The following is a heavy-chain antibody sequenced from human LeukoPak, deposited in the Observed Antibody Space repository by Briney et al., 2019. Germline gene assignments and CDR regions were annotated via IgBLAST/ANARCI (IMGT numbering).Heavy chain of an antibody. CDR3: AKEGSGAGTPFFDY. D-gene: IGHD6-13*01. V-gene: IGHV3-23*01. CDR2: LSGNADST. J-gene: IGHJ4*02. Sequence: GGSLRLSCAASGFTFSSYAMTWVRQAPGKGLEWVSVLSGNADSTYYADSVKGRFTISRDNSKNTLYLQMSSLRAEDTAVYYCAKEGSGAGTPFFDYWGQGTLVTVSS. CDR1: GFTFSSYA.